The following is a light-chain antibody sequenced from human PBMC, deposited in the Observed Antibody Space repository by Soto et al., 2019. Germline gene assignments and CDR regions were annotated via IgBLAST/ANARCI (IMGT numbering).Light chain of an antibody. CDR2: EVT. CDR3: CSFADFTYV. J-gene: IGLJ1*01. V-gene: IGLV2-23*02. Sequence: QSALTQPASVSGSPGQSITISCTGTSSDIGSYDLVSWYQQHPGTAPKLIIYEVTKRPSGVSTRFSGSKSGNTASLTISGLQAVDEADYYCCSFADFTYVFGTGTKVPS. CDR1: SSDIGSYDL.